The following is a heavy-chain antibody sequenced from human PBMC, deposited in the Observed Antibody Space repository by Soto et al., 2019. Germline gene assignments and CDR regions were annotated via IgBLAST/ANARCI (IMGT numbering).Heavy chain of an antibody. CDR3: AKFGDFYDFVTGYYLTGHYFDY. Sequence: GGSLRLSCAASGFIFNNYAMSWVRQAPGKGLEWVSFISAGGGSPNYADSVKGRFTISRDNSKNMVYLQMNSLRAEDTAVYYWAKFGDFYDFVTGYYLTGHYFDYWGQGTPVTVSS. V-gene: IGHV3-23*01. CDR1: GFIFNNYA. D-gene: IGHD3-9*01. CDR2: ISAGGGSP. J-gene: IGHJ4*02.